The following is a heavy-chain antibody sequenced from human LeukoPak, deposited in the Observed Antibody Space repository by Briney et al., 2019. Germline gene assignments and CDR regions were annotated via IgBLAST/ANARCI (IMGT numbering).Heavy chain of an antibody. Sequence: ASVKLSCKASGYTFNTFDINRVRQATGQGPEWMGWVNPYNDKTVYAPKFQGRVSISSNNSINTAYMEFSGLKSDDTAVYYCARGRRLRGVTSRPIYYYYYMDVWRGGTTVTVSS. J-gene: IGHJ6*03. CDR3: ARGRRLRGVTSRPIYYYYYMDV. CDR2: VNPYNDKT. V-gene: IGHV1-8*03. CDR1: GYTFNTFD. D-gene: IGHD3-10*01.